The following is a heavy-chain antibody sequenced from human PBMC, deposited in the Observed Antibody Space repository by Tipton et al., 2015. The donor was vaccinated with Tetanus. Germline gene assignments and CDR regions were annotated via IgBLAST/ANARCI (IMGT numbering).Heavy chain of an antibody. Sequence: QSGAEVKKPGASVKVSCKASGYTFTSYYMHWVRQAPGQGLEWMGIINPSGGSTGYAQKFQGRVTMTRDTSTSTVYMELSSLRSEDTAVYYCAREDSGYSYTSGTNFDYWGQGTLVTVSS. D-gene: IGHD5-18*01. CDR3: AREDSGYSYTSGTNFDY. CDR2: INPSGGST. J-gene: IGHJ4*02. V-gene: IGHV1-46*01. CDR1: GYTFTSYY.